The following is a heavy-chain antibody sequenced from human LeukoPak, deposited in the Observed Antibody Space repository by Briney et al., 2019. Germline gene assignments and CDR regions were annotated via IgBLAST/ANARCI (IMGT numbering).Heavy chain of an antibody. D-gene: IGHD3/OR15-3a*01. CDR1: GGSISSGGSS. Sequence: SQTLSLTCAVSGGSISSGGSSWSWIRQPPGKGLEWIGYIYHSGSTYYNPSLKSRVTISVDRSKNQFSLKLSSVTAADTAVYYCAGGTGYGIYYFDYWGQGTLVTVSS. CDR3: AGGTGYGIYYFDY. V-gene: IGHV4-30-2*01. J-gene: IGHJ4*02. CDR2: IYHSGST.